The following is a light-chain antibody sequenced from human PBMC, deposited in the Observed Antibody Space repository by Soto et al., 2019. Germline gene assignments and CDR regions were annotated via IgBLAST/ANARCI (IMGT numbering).Light chain of an antibody. CDR2: KAF. Sequence: DIQMTQSPSTLSASVGDRVTITCRASQSITDWLAWYQQKPGKAPKFLIYKAFNLEGGVPSRFSGSGSGTEVTLTISSVQPDDFAPYYGQYCDDYSWTFGQGTKVEIK. CDR1: QSITDW. CDR3: QYCDDYSWT. J-gene: IGKJ1*01. V-gene: IGKV1-5*03.